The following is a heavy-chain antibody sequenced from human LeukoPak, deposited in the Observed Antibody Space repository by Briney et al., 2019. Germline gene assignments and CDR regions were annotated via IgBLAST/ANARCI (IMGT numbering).Heavy chain of an antibody. D-gene: IGHD3-9*01. Sequence: SETLSLTCTVSGGSISSSSYYWGWIRQPPGKGLEWIGSIYYSGSTYYNPSLKSRVTISVDTSKNQFSLKLSFVTAADTAVYYCARLRDILTGYQDYWGQGTLVTVSS. CDR1: GGSISSSSYY. CDR3: ARLRDILTGYQDY. CDR2: IYYSGST. V-gene: IGHV4-39*01. J-gene: IGHJ4*02.